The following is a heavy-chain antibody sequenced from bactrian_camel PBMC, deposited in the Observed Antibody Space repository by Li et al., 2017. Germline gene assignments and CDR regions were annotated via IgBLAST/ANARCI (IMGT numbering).Heavy chain of an antibody. J-gene: IGHJ4*01. D-gene: IGHD4*01. Sequence: HVQLVESGGGSVQAGGSLRLSCAVSGYTYSDYCMAWFRQAPGKKREAVGYIDASGSTTYADSVKGRFTISEDNARNTLYLQMNSLKPEDTAMYYCAADGGWPVPIVTMLLPYPYHYWGQGTQVTVS. CDR3: AADGGWPVPIVTMLLPYPYHY. V-gene: IGHV3S1*01. CDR2: IDASGST. CDR1: GYTYSDYC.